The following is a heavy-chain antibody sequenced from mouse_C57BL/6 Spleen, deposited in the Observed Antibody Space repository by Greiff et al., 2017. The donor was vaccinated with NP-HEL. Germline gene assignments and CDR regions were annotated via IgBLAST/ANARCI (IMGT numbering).Heavy chain of an antibody. J-gene: IGHJ4*01. D-gene: IGHD1-1*01. Sequence: EVQGVESGGGLVQPGGSLKLSCAASGFTFSDYYMYWVRQTPEKRLEWVAYISNGGGSTYYPDTVKGRFTISRDNAKNTLYLQMSRLKSEDTAMYYCARRLTAYYAMDYWGQGTSVTVSS. CDR1: GFTFSDYY. CDR2: ISNGGGST. V-gene: IGHV5-12*01. CDR3: ARRLTAYYAMDY.